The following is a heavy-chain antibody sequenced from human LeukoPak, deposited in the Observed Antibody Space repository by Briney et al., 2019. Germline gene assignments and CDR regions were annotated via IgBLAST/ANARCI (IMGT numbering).Heavy chain of an antibody. CDR2: IKQDGSEK. D-gene: IGHD3-22*01. V-gene: IGHV3-7*01. J-gene: IGHJ4*02. CDR3: ARDQPVYYYDSSGYYDY. CDR1: GFTFSSYW. Sequence: PGGSLRLSCAASGFTFSSYWMSWVRQAPGEGLEWVANIKQDGSEKYYVDSVKGRFTISRDNAKNSLYLQMNSLRAEDTAVYYCARDQPVYYYDSSGYYDYWGQGTLVTVSS.